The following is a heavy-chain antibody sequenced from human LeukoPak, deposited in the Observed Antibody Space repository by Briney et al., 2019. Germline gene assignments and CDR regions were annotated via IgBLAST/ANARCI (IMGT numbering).Heavy chain of an antibody. CDR2: INHSGST. CDR1: GGSFSGYY. V-gene: IGHV4-34*01. D-gene: IGHD3-22*01. CDR3: ARGPFDSSGYIPYYFDY. J-gene: IGHJ4*02. Sequence: SETLSLTCAVYGGSFSGYYWSWIRQPPGKGLEWIGEINHSGSTNYNPSLKSRVTISVDTSKNQFSLKLSSVTAADTAVYYCARGPFDSSGYIPYYFDYWGQGTLVTVSS.